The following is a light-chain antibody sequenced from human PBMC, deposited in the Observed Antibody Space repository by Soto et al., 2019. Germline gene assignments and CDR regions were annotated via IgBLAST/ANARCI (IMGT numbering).Light chain of an antibody. CDR2: GAL. J-gene: IGKJ4*01. Sequence: DIVMTQSPATLSVSPGERATLSCRASESVSSNLAWYQQKPGQAPRLLIYGALTRATGIPARFSGRGSETEFTLTISSLQSEDFAVYYCQQYNNWPLTFGGGTKVDIK. CDR1: ESVSSN. CDR3: QQYNNWPLT. V-gene: IGKV3-15*01.